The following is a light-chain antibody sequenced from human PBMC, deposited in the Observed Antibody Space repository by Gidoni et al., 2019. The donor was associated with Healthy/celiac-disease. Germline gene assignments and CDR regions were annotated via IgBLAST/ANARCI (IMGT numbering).Light chain of an antibody. CDR3: QQYGSSPRYT. Sequence: EIVCTQSPATLPLSPGARATLSCRASQSVSSSYLAWYQQKPGQAPRLLIYGASSRATGIPDRFSGSGSGTDFTLTISRLEPEDFAVYYCQQYGSSPRYTFXQXTKLEIK. CDR1: QSVSSSY. V-gene: IGKV3-20*01. J-gene: IGKJ2*01. CDR2: GAS.